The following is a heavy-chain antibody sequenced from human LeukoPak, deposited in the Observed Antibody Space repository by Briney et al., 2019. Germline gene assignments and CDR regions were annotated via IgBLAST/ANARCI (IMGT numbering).Heavy chain of an antibody. V-gene: IGHV4-39*01. D-gene: IGHD4-11*01. CDR3: ARQSGFYSNSSYYYYGMDV. J-gene: IGHJ6*02. CDR2: TYYSGST. CDR1: GGSISSSSYY. Sequence: PSETLSLTCTVSGGSISSSSYYWGWIRQPPGKGLEWIGSTYYSGSTYYNPSLKSRVTISVDTSKNQFSLKLSPVTAADTAVYYCARQSGFYSNSSYYYYGMDVRGQGTTVTVSS.